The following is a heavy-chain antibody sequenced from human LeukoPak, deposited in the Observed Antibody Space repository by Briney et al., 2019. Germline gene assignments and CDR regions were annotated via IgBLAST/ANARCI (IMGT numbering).Heavy chain of an antibody. CDR1: GSSFTSYW. CDR2: IYPGDSDT. CDR3: ARQRRDAYYFDY. D-gene: IGHD5-24*01. Sequence: GASLKISCKGSGSSFTSYWIGWVRQMPGKGLEGMGIIYPGDSDTRYSPSFQGQVTISADKSISTAYLQWSSLKASDTAMYYCARQRRDAYYFDYWGQGTLVTVSS. V-gene: IGHV5-51*01. J-gene: IGHJ4*02.